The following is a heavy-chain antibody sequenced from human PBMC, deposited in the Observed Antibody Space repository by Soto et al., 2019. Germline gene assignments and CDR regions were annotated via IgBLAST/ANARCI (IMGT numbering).Heavy chain of an antibody. Sequence: GGSLRLSCAASGFTFSSYGMHWVRQAPGKGLEWVAVISYDGSNKYYADSVKGRFTISRDNSKNTLYLQMNSLRAEDTAVYYCAKDGRLPFESIAARLAFDYWGQGTLVTVSS. CDR3: AKDGRLPFESIAARLAFDY. CDR2: ISYDGSNK. D-gene: IGHD6-6*01. CDR1: GFTFSSYG. J-gene: IGHJ4*02. V-gene: IGHV3-30*18.